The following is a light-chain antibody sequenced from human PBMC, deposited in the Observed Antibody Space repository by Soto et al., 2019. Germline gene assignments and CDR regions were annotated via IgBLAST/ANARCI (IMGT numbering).Light chain of an antibody. V-gene: IGKV3-20*01. Sequence: ELVLPHSPGTLSLSPGERATLSCRSSQPVSSLFLAWYQQKPGQAPRLLIYGASNRATGIPDRFSGSGSGAYFTLTGSRLEPEDFAIYYCQQYGSSPGTLTFGGGTRVQI. J-gene: IGKJ4*01. CDR3: QQYGSSPGTLT. CDR2: GAS. CDR1: QPVSSLF.